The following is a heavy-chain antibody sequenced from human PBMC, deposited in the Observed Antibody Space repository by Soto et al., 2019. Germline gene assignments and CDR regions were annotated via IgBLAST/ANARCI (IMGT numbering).Heavy chain of an antibody. J-gene: IGHJ4*02. D-gene: IGHD3-16*02. V-gene: IGHV4-59*08. CDR3: ARHPRGSHLGELSFHFDY. CDR1: GGSISSYY. Sequence: SETLSLTCTVSGGSISSYYWSWIRQPPGKGLEWIGYIYYSGSTNYNPSLKSRVTISVDTSKNQFSLKLSSVTAADTAVYYCARHPRGSHLGELSFHFDYWGQGTLVTVSS. CDR2: IYYSGST.